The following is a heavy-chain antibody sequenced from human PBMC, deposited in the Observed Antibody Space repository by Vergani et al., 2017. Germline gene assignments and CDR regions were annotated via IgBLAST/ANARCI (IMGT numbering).Heavy chain of an antibody. J-gene: IGHJ6*02. CDR2: IYSGGST. Sequence: VQLVESGGGLIQPGGSLRLSCAASGFTVSSNYMSWVRQAPGKGLEWVSVIYSGGSTYYADSVKGRFTISRDNSKNTLYLQMNSLRAEDTAVYYCARDFRTVYGSGQYYYYYYGMDVWGQGTTVTVSS. CDR3: ARDFRTVYGSGQYYYYYYGMDV. CDR1: GFTVSSNY. V-gene: IGHV3-53*01. D-gene: IGHD3-10*01.